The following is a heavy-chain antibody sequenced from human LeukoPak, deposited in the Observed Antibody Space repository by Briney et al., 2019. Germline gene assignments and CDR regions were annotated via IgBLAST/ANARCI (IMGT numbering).Heavy chain of an antibody. CDR2: ISAYNGHT. Sequence: ASVKVSCKASGYTLTNYGTSWVRQAPGQGLEWMGWISAYNGHTNYAQSLQDRVTMTTDTSTNAAYMELRNLRSDDTAVYYCARGALGELLFDYWGQGTLVTVSS. CDR3: ARGALGELLFDY. D-gene: IGHD3-16*01. J-gene: IGHJ4*02. CDR1: GYTLTNYG. V-gene: IGHV1-18*01.